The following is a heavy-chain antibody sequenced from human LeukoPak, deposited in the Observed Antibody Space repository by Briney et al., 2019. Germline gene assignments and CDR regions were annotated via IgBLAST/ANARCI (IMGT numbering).Heavy chain of an antibody. J-gene: IGHJ4*02. CDR2: IYNSGST. CDR1: ADSISNYY. CDR3: AAEFSNEQWLDWDY. D-gene: IGHD6-19*01. Sequence: SETLSLTCTVSADSISNYYWTWLRQPPGKGLEWIGYIYNSGSTNYNTSLKSRVTISMDTSKNQFSLKLSSVTAAGTVVYYCAAEFSNEQWLDWDYWGQGTLVTVSS. V-gene: IGHV4-59*01.